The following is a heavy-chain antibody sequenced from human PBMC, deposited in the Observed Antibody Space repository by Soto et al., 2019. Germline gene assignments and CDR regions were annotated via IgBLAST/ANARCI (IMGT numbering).Heavy chain of an antibody. Sequence: QVHLVQSGAEVKKPGSSVKVSCKAAGGTFSTYTLIWVRQAPGQGLEWMGRIIPMLTVTNSAQKFQGRVTLPADKSTNTAFMELISLRSDDTAVYYCSIGSWSAETFDVWGQGTMVTVSS. CDR1: GGTFSTYT. J-gene: IGHJ3*01. CDR2: IIPMLTVT. D-gene: IGHD2-2*01. CDR3: SIGSWSAETFDV. V-gene: IGHV1-69*02.